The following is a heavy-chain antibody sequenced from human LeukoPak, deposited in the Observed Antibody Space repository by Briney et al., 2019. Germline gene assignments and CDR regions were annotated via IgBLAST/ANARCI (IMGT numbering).Heavy chain of an antibody. D-gene: IGHD5-18*01. CDR1: GGSFSGYY. CDR3: ARETAMVTWSDY. V-gene: IGHV4-34*01. J-gene: IGHJ4*02. CDR2: INHSGST. Sequence: SATLSLTCAVYGGSFSGYYWRWIRQPPGKGLEWIGEINHSGSTNYNPSLKSRVTISVGTSKNQFSLNLSSVTAADTAVYYCARETAMVTWSDYWGQGTLVTVSS.